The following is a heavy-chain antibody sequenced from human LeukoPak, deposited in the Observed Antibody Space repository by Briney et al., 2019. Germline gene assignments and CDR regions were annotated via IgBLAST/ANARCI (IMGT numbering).Heavy chain of an antibody. Sequence: SETLSLTCTVSGGSISSYYWSWIRQPPGKGLEWIGYIYCSGSAIYNPSLKSRVTISEDTSKNQYSLKLSSVTAADTAVYYCARHGGGYDYDYWGQGTLVTVSS. CDR1: GGSISSYY. V-gene: IGHV4-59*08. D-gene: IGHD5-12*01. CDR2: IYCSGSA. J-gene: IGHJ4*02. CDR3: ARHGGGYDYDY.